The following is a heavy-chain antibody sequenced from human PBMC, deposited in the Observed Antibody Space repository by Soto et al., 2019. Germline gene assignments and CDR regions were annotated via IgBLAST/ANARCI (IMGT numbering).Heavy chain of an antibody. Sequence: QLQLQESGPGLVKPSETLSLTCTVSGGSIPRSSGYYWFWVRQPPGKGLEYVGSIYYSGSAYYNPSLKSRVTMSVDTSKNQFSLKLNSVTAADTAVYYCARHGQTLRVKNWFDPWGQGTLVSVSS. D-gene: IGHD4-4*01. CDR2: IYYSGSA. CDR3: ARHGQTLRVKNWFDP. CDR1: GGSIPRSSGYY. J-gene: IGHJ5*02. V-gene: IGHV4-39*01.